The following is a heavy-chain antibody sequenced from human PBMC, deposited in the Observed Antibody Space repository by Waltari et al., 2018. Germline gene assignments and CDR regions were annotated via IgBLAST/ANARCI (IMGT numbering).Heavy chain of an antibody. CDR2: MNPNSGNT. J-gene: IGHJ5*02. CDR1: GYTFTIYD. V-gene: IGHV1-8*01. Sequence: QVQLVQSGAAVKKPGASLKVSCKASGYTFTIYDIHWVRQATGQGLEWMGWMNPNSGNTGYAQKVQGRVTMTRNTSISTAYMELSSLRSEDTAVYYCARQDYGFDPWGQGTLVTVSS. D-gene: IGHD3-10*01. CDR3: ARQDYGFDP.